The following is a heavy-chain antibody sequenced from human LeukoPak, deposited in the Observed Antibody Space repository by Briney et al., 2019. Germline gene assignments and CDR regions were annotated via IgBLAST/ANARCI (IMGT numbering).Heavy chain of an antibody. V-gene: IGHV4-34*01. CDR3: ASAGRYCSGGSCYGVDY. J-gene: IGHJ4*02. CDR1: GGSFSGYY. Sequence: PSETLSLTCAVYGGSFSGYYWSWIRQPPGKGLEWIGKINHTGSTNYNPPLKSRVTISVDTSKNQFSLKLSSVTAADTAVYYCASAGRYCSGGSCYGVDYWGQGTLVTVSS. D-gene: IGHD2-15*01. CDR2: INHTGST.